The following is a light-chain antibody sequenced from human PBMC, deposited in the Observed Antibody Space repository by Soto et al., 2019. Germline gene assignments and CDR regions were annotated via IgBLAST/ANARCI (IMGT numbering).Light chain of an antibody. CDR1: QTISRN. Sequence: DIQMTQSPSSLSASVGDRVTIPCRASQTISRNLNRYQQKPGTAPKLLIYATSTLQSGVPSRFSGSGSGTEFTLTISSLQPDDFATYYCQHYNSYSPTFGQGTKVDIK. CDR2: ATS. J-gene: IGKJ1*01. V-gene: IGKV1-5*01. CDR3: QHYNSYSPT.